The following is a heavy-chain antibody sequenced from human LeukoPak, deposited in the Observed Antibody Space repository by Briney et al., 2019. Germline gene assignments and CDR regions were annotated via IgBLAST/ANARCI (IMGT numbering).Heavy chain of an antibody. CDR3: ASLKSDAFDI. J-gene: IGHJ3*02. CDR1: GGSISSGGYS. CDR2: IYHSGST. V-gene: IGHV4-30-2*01. Sequence: TLSLTCTVSGGSISSGGYSWSWIRQPPGKGLEWIGYIYHSGSTYYNPSLKSRVTISVDTSKNQFSLKLSSVTAADTAVYYCASLKSDAFDIWGQGTMVTVSS.